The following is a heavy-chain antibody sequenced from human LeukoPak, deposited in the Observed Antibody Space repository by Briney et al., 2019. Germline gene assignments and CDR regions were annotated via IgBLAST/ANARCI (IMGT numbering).Heavy chain of an antibody. J-gene: IGHJ4*02. CDR2: IYYSGST. D-gene: IGHD4-17*01. V-gene: IGHV4-59*01. Sequence: SETLSLTCTVSGGSISSYYWSWIRQPPGKGLEWIGYIYYSGSTNYNPSLKSRVTISVDTSKNQFSLKLSSVTAADTAVYYCATNAGSYGDLPLDYWGQGTLVTVSS. CDR1: GGSISSYY. CDR3: ATNAGSYGDLPLDY.